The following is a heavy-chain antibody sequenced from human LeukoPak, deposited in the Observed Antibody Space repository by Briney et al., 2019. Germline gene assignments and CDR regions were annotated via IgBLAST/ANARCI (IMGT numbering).Heavy chain of an antibody. Sequence: PGGSLRLSCAASGFTFSSYAMHWVRQAPGKGLEWVAVISYDGSNKYYADSVKGRFTISRDNSKNTLYLQMNSLRAEDTAVYYCARGTQIFGVVSYMDVWGKGTTVTVSS. D-gene: IGHD3-3*01. CDR3: ARGTQIFGVVSYMDV. CDR1: GFTFSSYA. J-gene: IGHJ6*03. CDR2: ISYDGSNK. V-gene: IGHV3-30-3*01.